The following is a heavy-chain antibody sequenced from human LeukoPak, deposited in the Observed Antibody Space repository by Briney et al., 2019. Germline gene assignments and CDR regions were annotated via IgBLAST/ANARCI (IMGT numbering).Heavy chain of an antibody. J-gene: IGHJ6*03. D-gene: IGHD4-11*01. CDR1: RFTFSSYG. V-gene: IGHV3-30*02. CDR2: IRYDGS. CDR3: ARDGGSDYSNYGYYYYMDV. Sequence: HTGGSLRLSCVGSRFTFSSYGMHWVRQAPGEGLEWVAFIRYDGSNSDSVKGRFTISRDNSKNTLYLQMNSLRAEDTAVYYCARDGGSDYSNYGYYYYMDVWGKGTTVTVSS.